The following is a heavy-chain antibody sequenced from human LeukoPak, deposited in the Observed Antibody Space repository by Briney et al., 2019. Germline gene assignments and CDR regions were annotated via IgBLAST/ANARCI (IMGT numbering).Heavy chain of an antibody. V-gene: IGHV4-34*01. D-gene: IGHD3-16*01. CDR2: INHSGST. CDR1: GGSFSGYY. CDR3: VRLADVAGGDIPYYAFGP. Sequence: SETLSLTCAVYGGSFSGYYWSWIRQPPGKGLEWIGEINHSGSTNYNPSLSSRVTISIDTSTNQCSLKVNAVTAADTAVYFCVRLADVAGGDIPYYAFGPWGRGTRVTVSS. J-gene: IGHJ5*02.